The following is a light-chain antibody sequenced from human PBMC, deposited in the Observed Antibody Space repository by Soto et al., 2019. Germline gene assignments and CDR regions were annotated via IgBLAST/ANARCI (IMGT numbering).Light chain of an antibody. V-gene: IGLV2-14*03. J-gene: IGLJ2*01. CDR3: CSYTSSSTVL. CDR1: SSEIGGYNY. CDR2: DVS. Sequence: QSALTQPASVSGSPGQSITISCTGISSEIGGYNYVLWYQQLPGKAPKLMIYDVSNRRSGVSNRFSGSKSGNTASLTISGLQAEDEADYYCCSYTSSSTVLFGGGTKLTVL.